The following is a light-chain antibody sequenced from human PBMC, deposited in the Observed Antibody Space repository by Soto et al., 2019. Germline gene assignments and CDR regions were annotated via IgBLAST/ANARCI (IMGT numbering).Light chain of an antibody. CDR1: QSVSSSY. CDR2: GAS. V-gene: IGKV3-20*01. Sequence: EIVLTQSPGTLSLSPGERATLSCRASQSVSSSYLAWYQQKPGQAPRLLIYGASSRATGIPDRFSGSRSGTDFTLTISRLEPEDFAVYYCQQYGSSRGWTFGQGTKVDIK. CDR3: QQYGSSRGWT. J-gene: IGKJ1*01.